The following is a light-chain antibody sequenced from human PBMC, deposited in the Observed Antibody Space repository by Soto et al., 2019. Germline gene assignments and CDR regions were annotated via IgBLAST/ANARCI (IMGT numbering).Light chain of an antibody. V-gene: IGKV3-20*01. CDR3: QQYGSSPYT. CDR2: GAS. Sequence: EIVLTQSPGTLSLSPGERATLSCRASQSVSSSYLAWYQQKPGKAPRLLIYGASSRATGIPDRFSGSGSGTDFTLTISRPEPEDFAVYYCQQYGSSPYTFGQGTKLEIK. J-gene: IGKJ2*01. CDR1: QSVSSSY.